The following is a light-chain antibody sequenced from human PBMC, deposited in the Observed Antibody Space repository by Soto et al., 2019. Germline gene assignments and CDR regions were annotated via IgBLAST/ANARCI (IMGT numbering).Light chain of an antibody. CDR2: AAS. J-gene: IGKJ5*01. CDR3: QQSYSTPIT. Sequence: DIQMTQSPSSLSASVGDRVTITCRASQSISGYLNWYQQKPGNAPKVLIYAASNLQTGVPSRFSGSGSGTDFTLTINSLQPEDFATYSCQQSYSTPITFGQGTRLET. V-gene: IGKV1-39*01. CDR1: QSISGY.